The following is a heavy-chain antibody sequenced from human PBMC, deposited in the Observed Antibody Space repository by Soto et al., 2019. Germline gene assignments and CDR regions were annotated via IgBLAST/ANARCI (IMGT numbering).Heavy chain of an antibody. V-gene: IGHV1-69*01. Sequence: QVQLVQSGAEVKKPGSSVKVSCKASGGTFSSYAISWVRQAPGQGLEWMGGIIPIFGTANYAQKFQGRVTITEEESTSTAYMELSSLRSEDTAGYYWARGGGIAVAGTRWFDPWGQGTLVTVSS. CDR3: ARGGGIAVAGTRWFDP. CDR1: GGTFSSYA. J-gene: IGHJ5*02. CDR2: IIPIFGTA. D-gene: IGHD6-19*01.